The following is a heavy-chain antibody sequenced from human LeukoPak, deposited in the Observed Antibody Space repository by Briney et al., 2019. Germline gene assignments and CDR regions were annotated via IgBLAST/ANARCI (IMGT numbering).Heavy chain of an antibody. CDR1: GDSVSSNSAS. D-gene: IGHD4-23*01. CDR3: ARDNDYGGYYFDY. CDR2: TYYTSKWFN. J-gene: IGHJ4*02. Sequence: SQTLSLTCAISGDSVSSNSASWHWIRQSPSRGLQWLGRTYYTSKWFNDYAVSLKSRITINPDTSKNQFSLQLNSVTPEDTAVYFCARDNDYGGYYFDYWGPGTLVTVSS. V-gene: IGHV6-1*01.